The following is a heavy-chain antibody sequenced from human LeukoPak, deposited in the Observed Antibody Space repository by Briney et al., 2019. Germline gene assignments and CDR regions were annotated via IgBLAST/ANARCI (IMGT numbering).Heavy chain of an antibody. J-gene: IGHJ4*02. Sequence: PGGSLRLSCAASGFTFSSYAMSWVRQAPGKGLEWVSAISGSGGSTYYAVSVRGRFTISRDDSKNTLYLQMNSLGAEDTAVYYCASNYRSGSYFPSPDYWGQGTLVTVSS. CDR3: ASNYRSGSYFPSPDY. V-gene: IGHV3-23*01. CDR2: ISGSGGST. D-gene: IGHD3-10*01. CDR1: GFTFSSYA.